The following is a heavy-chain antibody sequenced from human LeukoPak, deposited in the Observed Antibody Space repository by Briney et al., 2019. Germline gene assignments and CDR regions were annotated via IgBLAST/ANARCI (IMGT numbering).Heavy chain of an antibody. CDR2: IFYSVST. J-gene: IGHJ4*02. Sequence: QTLSLTCTVDTGSTSSFYWRWIRPPPGKVLEWVGYIFYSVSTNYNPSLKRRLAISVATSKNQFSLKLSSVTAADTAVYYCASPPGSSNIFDYWGQGTLVTVSS. CDR3: ASPPGSSNIFDY. D-gene: IGHD6-25*01. V-gene: IGHV4-59*01. CDR1: TGSTSSFY.